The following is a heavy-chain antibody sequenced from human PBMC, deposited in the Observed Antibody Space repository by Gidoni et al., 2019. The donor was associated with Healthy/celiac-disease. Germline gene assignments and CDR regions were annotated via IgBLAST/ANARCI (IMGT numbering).Heavy chain of an antibody. Sequence: EVQLLESGGGLVQPGGSLRLSCAASGFTFSSYAISWVRQAPGTRVEGLSVSSGSGSSTSCADSVKGRFTIARDNSKNKLYLQMNSLRDEDTAVYYCAKGPPTPHMVRGVNFDYWGQGTLVTVSS. CDR1: GFTFSSYA. CDR3: AKGPPTPHMVRGVNFDY. V-gene: IGHV3-23*01. D-gene: IGHD3-10*01. J-gene: IGHJ4*02. CDR2: SSGSGSST.